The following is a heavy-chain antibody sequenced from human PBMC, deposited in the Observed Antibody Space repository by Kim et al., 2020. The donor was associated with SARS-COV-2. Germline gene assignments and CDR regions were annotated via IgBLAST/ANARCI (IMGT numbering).Heavy chain of an antibody. CDR2: TRNKANSYIT. CDR1: GFSIRDYY. Sequence: GGSLRLSCVASGFSIRDYYMDWVRQAPGKGLEWVGRTRNKANSYITEYAASVKGRFIISRDESENSLFLQMDRLQVDDTAVYFSARGNPGGGYIIWGQGT. V-gene: IGHV3-72*01. J-gene: IGHJ3*02. D-gene: IGHD1-26*01. CDR3: ARGNPGGGYII.